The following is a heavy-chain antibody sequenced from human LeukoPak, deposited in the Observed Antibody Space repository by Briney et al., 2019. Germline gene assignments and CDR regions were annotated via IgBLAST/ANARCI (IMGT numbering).Heavy chain of an antibody. CDR2: INSDGSST. CDR1: GFTLSSYW. V-gene: IGHV3-74*01. CDR3: ATPRGSGSYLAFDY. J-gene: IGHJ4*02. D-gene: IGHD1-26*01. Sequence: GGSLRLSCAASGFTLSSYWMHWVRQAPGKGLVWVSRINSDGSSTSYADSVKGRFTISRDNAKNTLYLQMNSLRAEDTAVYYCATPRGSGSYLAFDYWGQGTLVTVSS.